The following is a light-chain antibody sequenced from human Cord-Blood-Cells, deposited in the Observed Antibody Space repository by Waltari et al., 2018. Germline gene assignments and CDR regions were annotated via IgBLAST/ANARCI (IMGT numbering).Light chain of an antibody. CDR2: AAS. Sequence: AIRMTQSPSSFSAPPGDRVTITCRASQGISSYLAWYQQKPGKAPKLLIYAASTLQSGVPSRFSGSGSGTDFTLTISCLQSEDFATYYCQQYYSYPITFGQGTRLEIK. CDR1: QGISSY. V-gene: IGKV1-8*01. J-gene: IGKJ5*01. CDR3: QQYYSYPIT.